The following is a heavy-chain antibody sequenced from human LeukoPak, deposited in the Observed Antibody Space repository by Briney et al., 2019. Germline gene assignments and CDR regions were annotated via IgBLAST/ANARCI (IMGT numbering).Heavy chain of an antibody. CDR3: ARPVGVAGFDP. D-gene: IGHD6-13*01. J-gene: IGHJ5*02. V-gene: IGHV5-51*01. CDR2: IYPGDSDT. Sequence: GESLKISCKASGYSFTSYWIGWVRQMPGKGLEWMGIIYPGDSDTRYSPSFQGPVTLSDDQSLSTAFPQRGRPQASGTGLDYCARPVGVAGFDPWGQGTLVTVSS. CDR1: GYSFTSYW.